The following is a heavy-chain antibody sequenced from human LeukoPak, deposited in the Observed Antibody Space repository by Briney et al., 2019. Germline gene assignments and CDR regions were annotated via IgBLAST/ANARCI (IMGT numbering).Heavy chain of an antibody. CDR2: IYPSDSYT. Sequence: SGESLKISCKGSGYSFTSYWISWVRQMPGKGLEWMGRIYPSDSYTNYSPSFQGHVTISADKSISTAYLQWSSLKASDTAMYYCARQYGSGFEYFQHWGQGTLVTVSS. D-gene: IGHD3-10*01. CDR1: GYSFTSYW. V-gene: IGHV5-10-1*01. J-gene: IGHJ1*01. CDR3: ARQYGSGFEYFQH.